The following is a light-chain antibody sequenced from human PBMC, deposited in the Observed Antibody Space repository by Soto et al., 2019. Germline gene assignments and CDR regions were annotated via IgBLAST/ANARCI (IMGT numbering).Light chain of an antibody. V-gene: IGKV3-20*01. CDR3: QQYGSSPKT. CDR1: QSVSSNY. J-gene: IGKJ1*01. CDR2: GAS. Sequence: EIVLSQSPGTLSLSPGERATLSCRASQSVSSNYLAWYQQKRGQAPRLLIYGASNKATGIPDRFSGSGSGTVFTLTISRLEPEDFAVYYCQQYGSSPKTFGQGTKVEIK.